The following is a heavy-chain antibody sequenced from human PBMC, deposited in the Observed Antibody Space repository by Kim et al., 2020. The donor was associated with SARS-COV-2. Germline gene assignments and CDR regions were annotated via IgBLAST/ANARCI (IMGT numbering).Heavy chain of an antibody. CDR3: ARDGFITGITNYYYYYMDV. J-gene: IGHJ6*03. D-gene: IGHD1-20*01. V-gene: IGHV3-21*01. CDR1: GFTFSSYS. CDR2: ISTSSSYI. Sequence: GGSLRLSCAASGFTFSSYSMNWVRQAPGKGLEWVSSISTSSSYIYYADSVKGRFTISRDNAKNSLYLQLNSLRAEDTAIYYCARDGFITGITNYYYYYMDVWGKGTTVTVSS.